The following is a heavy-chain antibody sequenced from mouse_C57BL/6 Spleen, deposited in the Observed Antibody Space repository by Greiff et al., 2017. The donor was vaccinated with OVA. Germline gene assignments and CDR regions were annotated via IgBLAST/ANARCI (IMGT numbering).Heavy chain of an antibody. Sequence: QVQLQQSGAELVKPGASVKLSCKASGYTFTSYWMQWVKQRPGQGLEWIGEIDPSDSYTNYNQKFKGKATLTVDTSSSTAYMQLSSLTSEDSAVYYCARKGGIYYYGSSYDYYAMDYWGQGTSVTVSS. D-gene: IGHD1-1*01. CDR1: GYTFTSYW. CDR3: ARKGGIYYYGSSYDYYAMDY. V-gene: IGHV1-50*01. J-gene: IGHJ4*01. CDR2: IDPSDSYT.